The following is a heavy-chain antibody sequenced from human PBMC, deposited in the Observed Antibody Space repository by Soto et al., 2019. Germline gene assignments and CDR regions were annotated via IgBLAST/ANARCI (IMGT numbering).Heavy chain of an antibody. CDR2: INRGGSNI. CDR3: ARDIRGAN. V-gene: IGHV3-11*01. Sequence: QVQLVESGGGLVKPGGSLRLSCTASGFTFPDHYMTWIRQAPGKGLEWVSYINRGGSNIYYADSVRGRFTISRDNAKNSVYLQMSSLRAEDTAIYYCARDIRGANWGQGTLVIVSS. CDR1: GFTFPDHY. D-gene: IGHD3-10*01. J-gene: IGHJ4*02.